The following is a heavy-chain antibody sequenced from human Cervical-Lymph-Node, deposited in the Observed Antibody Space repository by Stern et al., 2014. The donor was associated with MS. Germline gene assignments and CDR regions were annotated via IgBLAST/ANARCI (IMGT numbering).Heavy chain of an antibody. Sequence: QVTLKESGPTLVKPTQTVTLTCTLSGFSVTTAGVGVGWIRQPPGKALEWLALIYWDDDKLHSPSLKNRLTIPKDTSKNQVVLTMTNVDPMDTATYYCAHSRVKYCRGGTCYSSLFDYWGQGTLVTVSS. CDR1: GFSVTTAGVG. CDR3: AHSRVKYCRGGTCYSSLFDY. J-gene: IGHJ4*02. CDR2: IYWDDDK. D-gene: IGHD2-15*01. V-gene: IGHV2-5*02.